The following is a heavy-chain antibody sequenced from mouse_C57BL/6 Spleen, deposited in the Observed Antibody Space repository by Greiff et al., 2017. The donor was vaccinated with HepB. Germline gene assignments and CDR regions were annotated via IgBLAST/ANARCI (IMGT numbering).Heavy chain of an antibody. D-gene: IGHD1-1*01. J-gene: IGHJ3*01. V-gene: IGHV3-6*01. Sequence: EVHLQESGPGLVKPSQSLSLTCSVTGYSITSGYYWNWIRQFPGNKLEWMGYISYDGSNNYNPSLKNRISITRDTSKNQFFLKLNSVTTEDTATYYCARFITTVGFAYWGQGTLVTVSA. CDR2: ISYDGSN. CDR3: ARFITTVGFAY. CDR1: GYSITSGYY.